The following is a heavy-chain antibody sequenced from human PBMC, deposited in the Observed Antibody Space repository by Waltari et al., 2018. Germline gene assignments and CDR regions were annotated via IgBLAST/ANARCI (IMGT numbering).Heavy chain of an antibody. CDR2: ICLDGSDK. V-gene: IGHV3-30*02. J-gene: IGHJ4*02. D-gene: IGHD2-2*02. CDR3: AKDAFGNTYLDF. Sequence: QVNLVESGGGVVQPGGSLRLSCATSGFTFSNFGMHWVRQAPGKGLECVVLICLDGSDKFYADSVSGRFTISRDNSARTLYLDMDSLRLDDSSMYYCAKDAFGNTYLDFWGQGTLVTVSS. CDR1: GFTFSNFG.